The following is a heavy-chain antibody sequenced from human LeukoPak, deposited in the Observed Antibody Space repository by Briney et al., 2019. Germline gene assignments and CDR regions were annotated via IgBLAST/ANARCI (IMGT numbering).Heavy chain of an antibody. D-gene: IGHD2-15*01. Sequence: ASVKVSCKASGYTFTTYGISWVRQAPGQGLEWMGWISAYNGNTNYVQNLQGRVTMTTDTSTSTAYMELRSLRSDDTAVYYCARDSKMGGYGPLNYWGQGTLVTVSS. CDR3: ARDSKMGGYGPLNY. V-gene: IGHV1-18*01. J-gene: IGHJ4*02. CDR1: GYTFTTYG. CDR2: ISAYNGNT.